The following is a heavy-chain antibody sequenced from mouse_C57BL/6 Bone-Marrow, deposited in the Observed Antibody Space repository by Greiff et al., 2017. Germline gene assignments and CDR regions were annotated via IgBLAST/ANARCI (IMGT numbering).Heavy chain of an antibody. J-gene: IGHJ2*01. Sequence: QVQLQQSGAELVKPGASVKISCKASGYAFSSYWMNWVKQRHGKGLEWIGQIYPGDGDTNYNGKFKGKATLTADKSSSTAYMQLSSLTSEDSAVYYCARVDYYGSSYKDYWGQGTTLTFSS. V-gene: IGHV1-80*01. CDR1: GYAFSSYW. CDR2: IYPGDGDT. D-gene: IGHD1-1*01. CDR3: ARVDYYGSSYKDY.